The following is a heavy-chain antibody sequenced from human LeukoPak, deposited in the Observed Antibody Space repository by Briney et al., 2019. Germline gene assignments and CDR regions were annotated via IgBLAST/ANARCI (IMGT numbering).Heavy chain of an antibody. D-gene: IGHD2-15*01. CDR1: GGSFSGYY. Sequence: PSETLSLTCAVYGGSFSGYYWSWIRQPPGKGLEWIGEINHSGSTNYNPSLKSRVTISVDTSKNQFSLKLSSVTAADTAVYYCARVVVVVAATHIDYWGQGTLVTVS. V-gene: IGHV4-34*01. CDR2: INHSGST. CDR3: ARVVVVVAATHIDY. J-gene: IGHJ4*02.